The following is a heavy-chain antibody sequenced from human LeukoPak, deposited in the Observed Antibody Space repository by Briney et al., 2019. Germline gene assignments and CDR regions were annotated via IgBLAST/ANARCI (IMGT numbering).Heavy chain of an antibody. Sequence: GGSLRLSCAASGFTFSNYAMSWVRQAPGKGLEWVSGISGSASGKYYADSVKGRFTITRDNSKNTLYLQMNSLRAEDTAVYYCARFSPRAMGNYLDFWGQGTLVTVSS. J-gene: IGHJ4*02. CDR2: ISGSASGK. CDR1: GFTFSNYA. D-gene: IGHD7-27*01. CDR3: ARFSPRAMGNYLDF. V-gene: IGHV3-23*01.